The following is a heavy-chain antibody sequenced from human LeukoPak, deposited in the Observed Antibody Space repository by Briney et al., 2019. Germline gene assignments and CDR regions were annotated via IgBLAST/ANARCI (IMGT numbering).Heavy chain of an antibody. J-gene: IGHJ4*02. Sequence: GGSLRLSCAASGFTFSSYAMTWVRQAPGKGLEWVSTISGSGGSTGYADSVKGRFSISRDNSKNTVYLQMNSPRAGDTAIYYCAKANWGLGAFDYWGQGTLVTVSS. CDR1: GFTFSSYA. D-gene: IGHD7-27*01. CDR3: AKANWGLGAFDY. V-gene: IGHV3-23*01. CDR2: ISGSGGST.